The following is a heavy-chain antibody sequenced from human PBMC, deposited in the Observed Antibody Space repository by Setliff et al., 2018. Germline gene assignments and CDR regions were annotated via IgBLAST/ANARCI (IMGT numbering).Heavy chain of an antibody. J-gene: IGHJ4*02. CDR3: RVWIGDLSRDF. CDR2: IYKGGST. Sequence: SETLSLTCAVSANTLSPSYYWGWVRQPPGKGLEWLGDIYKGGSTYYNPSLRSRVSMSLDTSKRQVSLNLNYVTAADTGVSYCRVWIGDLSRDFWGRGTLVTVSS. V-gene: IGHV4-38-2*01. CDR1: ANTLSPSYY. D-gene: IGHD3-10*01.